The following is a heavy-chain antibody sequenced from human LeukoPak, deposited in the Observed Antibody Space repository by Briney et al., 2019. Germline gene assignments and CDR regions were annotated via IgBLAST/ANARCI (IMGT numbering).Heavy chain of an antibody. CDR2: IYSDGRT. D-gene: IGHD1-26*01. CDR1: GFTVSNKY. CDR3: ARAGGTYYGIAFDI. Sequence: GGSLRLSCAASGFTVSNKYMTWVRQAPGKGLKWVSLIYSDGRTYYADSVKGRCTISRDNSKNTMYLQMNSLRAEDTAVYYCARAGGTYYGIAFDIWGQGTMVTVSS. V-gene: IGHV3-53*01. J-gene: IGHJ3*02.